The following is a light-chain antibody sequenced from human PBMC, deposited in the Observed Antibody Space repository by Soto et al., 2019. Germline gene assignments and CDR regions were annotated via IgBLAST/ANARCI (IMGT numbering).Light chain of an antibody. CDR2: GTG. CDR3: QQYSSTPHT. Sequence: EIVLTQSPGTLSLSPGQRATLSCRASQSVSRSYLAWYQHKRGQAPRLLMFGTGSRPTGIPDRFSGTGSGTDFTLIINSLEPEDFAVYYCQQYSSTPHTFGQGTKLEIK. V-gene: IGKV3-20*01. CDR1: QSVSRSY. J-gene: IGKJ2*01.